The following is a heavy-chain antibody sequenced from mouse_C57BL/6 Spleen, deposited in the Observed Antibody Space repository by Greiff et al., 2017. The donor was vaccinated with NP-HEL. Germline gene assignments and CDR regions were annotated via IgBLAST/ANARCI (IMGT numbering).Heavy chain of an antibody. D-gene: IGHD4-1*01. CDR1: GFTFSSYA. J-gene: IGHJ2*01. CDR2: ISSGGDYI. V-gene: IGHV5-9-1*02. CDR3: TRGPTWDVGFDY. Sequence: EVQLVESGEGLVKPGGSLKLSCAAPGFTFSSYAMSWVRQTPEKRLEWVAYISSGGDYIYYADTVKGRFTISRDNARNTLYLQMSSLKSEDTAMYDCTRGPTWDVGFDYWGQGTTLTVSS.